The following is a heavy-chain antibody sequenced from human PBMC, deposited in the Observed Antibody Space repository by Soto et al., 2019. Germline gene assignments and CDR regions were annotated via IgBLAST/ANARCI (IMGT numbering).Heavy chain of an antibody. J-gene: IGHJ3*02. CDR2: IYSGGST. CDR3: ARDLIGGATFAFDI. D-gene: IGHD1-26*01. CDR1: GFTVSSNY. V-gene: IGHV3-53*01. Sequence: GGSLRLSCAASGFTVSSNYMSWVRQAPGKGLEWVSVIYSGGSTYYADSVKGRFTISRDNSKNTLYLQMNSLRAEDTAVYYCARDLIGGATFAFDIWGQGTMVTVSS.